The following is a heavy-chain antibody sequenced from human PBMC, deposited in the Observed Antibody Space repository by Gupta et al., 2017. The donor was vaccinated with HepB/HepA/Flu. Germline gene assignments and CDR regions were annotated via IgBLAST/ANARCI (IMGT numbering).Heavy chain of an antibody. CDR3: ARDWAVAGTGYLDF. D-gene: IGHD6-19*01. V-gene: IGHV4-59*11. CDR1: GDSFGAHY. CDR2: SRYNGNT. Sequence: QLQLQESGPGLVRPSETLSLTCTVSGDSFGAHYWSWIRQAPGKGLEWIGHSRYNGNTYYNPFLKSRVTISIDTSKNEFSLNMRSVTAADTAFYYCARDWAVAGTGYLDFWGQGALVTVAS. J-gene: IGHJ4*02.